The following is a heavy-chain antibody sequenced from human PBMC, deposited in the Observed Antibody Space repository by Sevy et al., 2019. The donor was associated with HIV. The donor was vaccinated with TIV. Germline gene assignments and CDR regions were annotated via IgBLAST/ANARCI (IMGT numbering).Heavy chain of an antibody. V-gene: IGHV3-21*01. J-gene: IGHJ4*02. CDR3: ARDLRSSDGSGTRGLG. D-gene: IGHD3-10*01. Sequence: GGSLRLSCAASGFTFSSYSMNWVRQAPGKGLEWVSSISSSSSYIYYADSVKGRFTISRDNAKNSLYLQMNSLRAEDTAVYYGARDLRSSDGSGTRGLGWGQGTLVTVSS. CDR2: ISSSSSYI. CDR1: GFTFSSYS.